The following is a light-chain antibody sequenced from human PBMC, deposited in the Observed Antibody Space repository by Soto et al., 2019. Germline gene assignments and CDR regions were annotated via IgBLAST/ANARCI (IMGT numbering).Light chain of an antibody. CDR2: GAS. CDR3: QPYCSPTFS. CDR1: QSVTSRY. Sequence: DTVLTQSPGTLSLSPGERATLSCRASQSVTSRYLAWYQQKPGQAPSLLIYGASNRAAGIPDRFSGSGSGTDFTLTISRPEPEDFAVYFGQPYCSPTFSFGQRTKVEIK. V-gene: IGKV3-20*01. J-gene: IGKJ2*03.